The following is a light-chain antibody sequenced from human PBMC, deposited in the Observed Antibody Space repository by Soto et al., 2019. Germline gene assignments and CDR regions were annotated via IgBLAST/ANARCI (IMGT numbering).Light chain of an antibody. CDR2: DAS. CDR3: QHRINWPPIT. V-gene: IGKV3-11*01. Sequence: IVMTQSPATLSVSPGERASLSCRAGQSVRSNLAWYQQKPGQAPRLLIYDASNRATGIPARFSGSGSGTDFTLTISSLEPEDFAVYYCQHRINWPPITFGQGTRLEIK. J-gene: IGKJ5*01. CDR1: QSVRSN.